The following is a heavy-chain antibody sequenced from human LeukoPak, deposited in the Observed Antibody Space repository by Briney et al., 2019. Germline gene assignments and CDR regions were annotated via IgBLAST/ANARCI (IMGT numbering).Heavy chain of an antibody. D-gene: IGHD3-10*01. CDR2: MNPNSGNT. Sequence: GASVKVSCKASGYTFTTYDISWVRQATGQGLEWMGWMNPNSGNTGYAQKFQGRVTMTRNTSMSTAYMELSSLRSEDTAVYYCARANYYGSGKEDLDYWGQGTLVTVSS. J-gene: IGHJ4*02. CDR1: GYTFTTYD. CDR3: ARANYYGSGKEDLDY. V-gene: IGHV1-8*01.